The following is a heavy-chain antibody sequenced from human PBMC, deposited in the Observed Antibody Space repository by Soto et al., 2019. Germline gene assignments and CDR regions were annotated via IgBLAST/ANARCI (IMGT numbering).Heavy chain of an antibody. Sequence: GGSLRLSCAASGFTFSSYGMHWVRQAPGKGLEWVAVISYDGSNKYYADSVKGRFTISRDNSKNTLYLQMNSLRAEDTAVYYCAIRSGYYSTSRYYFDYWGQGT. CDR1: GFTFSSYG. D-gene: IGHD3-22*01. V-gene: IGHV3-30*03. CDR3: AIRSGYYSTSRYYFDY. CDR2: ISYDGSNK. J-gene: IGHJ4*02.